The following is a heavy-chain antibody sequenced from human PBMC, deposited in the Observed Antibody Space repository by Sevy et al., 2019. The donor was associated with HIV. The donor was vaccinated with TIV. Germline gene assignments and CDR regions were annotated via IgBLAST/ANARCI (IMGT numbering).Heavy chain of an antibody. V-gene: IGHV3-53*01. CDR1: GFSVSSNY. J-gene: IGHJ6*02. Sequence: GGALRLSCVVSGFSVSSNYMSWVRQAPGKGLEWGSNIYSDGRTYYADSVRGRFTISRDTSKNTVYLEMKSLSAEDTAVYYCTREDIVLGEDNYYGMDVWGHGTTVTVSS. D-gene: IGHD2-15*01. CDR3: TREDIVLGEDNYYGMDV. CDR2: IYSDGRT.